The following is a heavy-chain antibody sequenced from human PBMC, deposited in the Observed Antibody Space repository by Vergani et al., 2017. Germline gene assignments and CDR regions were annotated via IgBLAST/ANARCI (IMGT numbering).Heavy chain of an antibody. CDR2: IYPGDSDT. CDR1: GYSFTSYW. J-gene: IGHJ3*02. V-gene: IGHV5-51*01. Sequence: EVQLVQSGAEVKKPGESLKISCKGSGYSFTSYWIGWVRQMPGKGLEWMVIIYPGDSDTRYSPSFQGQVTISADKSISTAYLQWSSLKASDTAMYYCARVHYYYDPAGFFDIWGQGTMVTVSS. D-gene: IGHD3-22*01. CDR3: ARVHYYYDPAGFFDI.